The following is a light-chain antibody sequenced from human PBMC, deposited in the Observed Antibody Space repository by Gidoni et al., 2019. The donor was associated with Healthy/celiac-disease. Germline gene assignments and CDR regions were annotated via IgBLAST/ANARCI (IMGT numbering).Light chain of an antibody. Sequence: DIQMTQSPSSLSASVGDRVTITCRASQSISSYLNWYQQKPGKAPKLLIYAASSLQSGVPSRFSGSGSWTDFTLTISSVQTEDFATYYCQQSYSTPPTFGQXTKVEIK. J-gene: IGKJ1*01. CDR3: QQSYSTPPT. V-gene: IGKV1-39*01. CDR1: QSISSY. CDR2: AAS.